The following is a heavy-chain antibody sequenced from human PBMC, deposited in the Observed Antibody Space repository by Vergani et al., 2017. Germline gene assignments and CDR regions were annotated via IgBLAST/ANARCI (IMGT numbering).Heavy chain of an antibody. Sequence: VPLVPSGAAVKKPGASVKVSCKASGYTFTSYYMPWVRKAPGQGLEWMGIINPSGGSTSYAQKFQGRVTMTRDTSTSTVYMELSSRRSEDTAVYYFARNYVSDAFDIWGQGTMVTVSS. D-gene: IGHD3-10*02. J-gene: IGHJ3*02. V-gene: IGHV1-46*03. CDR2: INPSGGST. CDR3: ARNYVSDAFDI. CDR1: GYTFTSYY.